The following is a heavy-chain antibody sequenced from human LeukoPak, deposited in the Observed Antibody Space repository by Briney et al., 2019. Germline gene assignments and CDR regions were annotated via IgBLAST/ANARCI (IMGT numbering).Heavy chain of an antibody. V-gene: IGHV4-39*07. Sequence: SETLSLTCTVSGGSISSSSYYWGWIRQPPGKGLEWIGSIYYSGSTYYNPTLKSRVTISVDTSKNQFSLKLSSVTAADTAVYYCAREGCSSTSCYNDYWGQGTLVTVSS. CDR3: AREGCSSTSCYNDY. D-gene: IGHD2-2*02. J-gene: IGHJ4*02. CDR1: GGSISSSSYY. CDR2: IYYSGST.